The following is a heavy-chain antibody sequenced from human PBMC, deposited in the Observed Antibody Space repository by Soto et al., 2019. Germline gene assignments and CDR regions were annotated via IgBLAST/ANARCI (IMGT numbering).Heavy chain of an antibody. J-gene: IGHJ3*02. CDR2: IYYRGST. CDR3: AREDSGYEGDAFDI. Sequence: QLQLQESGPGLVKPSETLSLTCTVSGGSISSYSYYWGWIRQPPGKGLEWIGSIYYRGSTQYNPALKSRVTISLDTSKNQFSLKVSSVTAADTAVYYCAREDSGYEGDAFDIWGQGTMAIVSS. CDR1: GGSISSYSYY. D-gene: IGHD5-12*01. V-gene: IGHV4-39*01.